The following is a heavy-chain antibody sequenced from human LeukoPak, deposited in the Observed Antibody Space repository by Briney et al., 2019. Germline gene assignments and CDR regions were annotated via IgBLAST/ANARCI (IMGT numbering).Heavy chain of an antibody. J-gene: IGHJ4*02. CDR3: ARDRGYSYGFIDY. Sequence: PGRSLRLSCAASGFTFSRYAMHWVRQAPGKGLEWVAVISYDGSNKYYADSVKGRCTISRDNSKNTLYLQMNSLRAEDTAVYYCARDRGYSYGFIDYWGQGTLVTVSS. D-gene: IGHD5-18*01. CDR2: ISYDGSNK. V-gene: IGHV3-30*04. CDR1: GFTFSRYA.